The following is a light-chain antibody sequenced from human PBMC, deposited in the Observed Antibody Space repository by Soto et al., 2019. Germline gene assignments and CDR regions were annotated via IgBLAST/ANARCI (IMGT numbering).Light chain of an antibody. Sequence: TLSRRARQSVSSNLAWYQQKPGQAPRLLIYDASTRATGIPARFSGSGSGTEFTLTIYSLQLQALAFYCCAHHNNGPRTSGPGTKVDIK. CDR2: DAS. CDR3: AHHNNGPRT. CDR1: QSVSSN. V-gene: IGKV3-15*01. J-gene: IGKJ1*01.